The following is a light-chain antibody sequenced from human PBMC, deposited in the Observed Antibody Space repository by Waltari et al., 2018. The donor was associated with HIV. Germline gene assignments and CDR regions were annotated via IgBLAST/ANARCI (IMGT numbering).Light chain of an antibody. CDR2: DVI. CDR3: CSYAGSSTWV. CDR1: SSDVGGYNL. J-gene: IGLJ3*02. V-gene: IGLV2-23*02. Sequence: QSALTQPASVSGSPGPSITISCPGTSSDVGGYNLVAWYQQHPGKAPKLMIHDVIKRPSGVSTRFSGSKSGNTASMTISGLQADDEADYYCCSYAGSSTWVFGGGTKLTVL.